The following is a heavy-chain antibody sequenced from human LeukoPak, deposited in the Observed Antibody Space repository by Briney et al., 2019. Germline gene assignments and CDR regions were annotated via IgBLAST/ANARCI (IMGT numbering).Heavy chain of an antibody. CDR1: GGSISSYY. CDR3: ARDRVVVVPAAIGVYYYGMDV. Sequence: SETLSLTCTVSGGSISSYYWSWIRQPPGKGLEWIGYIYYSGSTNYNPSLKSRVTISVDTSKNRFSLKLSSVTAADTAVYYCARDRVVVVPAAIGVYYYGMDVWGQGTTVTVSS. D-gene: IGHD2-2*01. V-gene: IGHV4-59*01. J-gene: IGHJ6*02. CDR2: IYYSGST.